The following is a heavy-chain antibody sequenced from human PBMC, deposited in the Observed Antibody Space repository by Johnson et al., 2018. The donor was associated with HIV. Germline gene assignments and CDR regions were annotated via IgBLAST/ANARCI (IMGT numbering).Heavy chain of an antibody. J-gene: IGHJ3*02. Sequence: VQLVESGGGLVQPGGSLRLSCAASGFTFSSYAMSWVRQAPGKGLEWVSAISGSGGSTYYADSVKGRFTISRDNSKNTLYLQMNSLRAEDTAVYYCAKLVGYYYDSSGYYAVDDAFDIWGQGTMVTVSS. CDR3: AKLVGYYYDSSGYYAVDDAFDI. CDR2: ISGSGGST. V-gene: IGHV3-23*04. CDR1: GFTFSSYA. D-gene: IGHD3-22*01.